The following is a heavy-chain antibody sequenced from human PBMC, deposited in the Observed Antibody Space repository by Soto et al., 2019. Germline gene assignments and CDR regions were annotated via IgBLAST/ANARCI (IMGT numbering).Heavy chain of an antibody. Sequence: EVQLVESGGGLVQPGGSLKLSCAASGFTFSGSAMHWVRQASGKGLEWVGRIRSKGNSYATTYAASVTGRFTISRDDSKNTAYLQMSSLKTEDTAIYYCTCDCSSTSCRLGIWGQGTLVTVSS. CDR2: IRSKGNSYAT. CDR3: TCDCSSTSCRLGI. J-gene: IGHJ4*02. CDR1: GFTFSGSA. D-gene: IGHD2-2*01. V-gene: IGHV3-73*02.